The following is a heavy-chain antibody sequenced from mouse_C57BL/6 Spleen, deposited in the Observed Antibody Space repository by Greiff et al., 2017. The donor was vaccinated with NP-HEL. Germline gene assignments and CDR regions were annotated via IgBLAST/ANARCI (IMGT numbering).Heavy chain of an antibody. CDR2: IYPGSGTT. V-gene: IGHV1-66*01. Sequence: QVQLQQSGPELVKPGASVKISCKASGYSFTSYYIHWVKQRPGQGLEWIGWIYPGSGTTKYNEKFKGKATLTADTSSSTAYMQLSSLTSEDSAVYYCARERDLLSRYFDVWGTGTTVTVSS. J-gene: IGHJ1*03. CDR1: GYSFTSYY. D-gene: IGHD1-1*02. CDR3: ARERDLLSRYFDV.